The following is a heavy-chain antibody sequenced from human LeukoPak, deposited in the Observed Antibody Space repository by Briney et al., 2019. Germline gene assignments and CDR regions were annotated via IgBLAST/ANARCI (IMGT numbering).Heavy chain of an antibody. V-gene: IGHV4-61*02. J-gene: IGHJ4*02. D-gene: IGHD4-17*01. CDR2: IYTSGST. CDR1: GGSMKSGTYY. CDR3: ARGDSNDNDYGDYPDD. Sequence: SETLSLTCTVSGGSMKSGTYYWSWIRQPAGKGLEWIGRIYTSGSTNYNPSLKSRVTISIDTSKNQFSLNLSSVTAADTAVYYCARGDSNDNDYGDYPDDWGQGTLVTVSS.